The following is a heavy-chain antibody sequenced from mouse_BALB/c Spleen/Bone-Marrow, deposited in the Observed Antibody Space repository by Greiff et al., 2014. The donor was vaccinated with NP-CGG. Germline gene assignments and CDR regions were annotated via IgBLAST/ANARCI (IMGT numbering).Heavy chain of an antibody. D-gene: IGHD1-2*01. CDR3: ARHYGYVDAMDY. CDR1: GITVSSYT. J-gene: IGHJ4*01. Sequence: EVKVEESGGGLVKPGESLKFSCAASGITVSSYTMSWVRQTPEKRLEWVASITGGGTTYYPDSVKGRFTISRDNARNILYLQVSSLRSEDTAIYYCARHYGYVDAMDYWGQGTSVTVSS. CDR2: ITGGGTT. V-gene: IGHV5-6-5*01.